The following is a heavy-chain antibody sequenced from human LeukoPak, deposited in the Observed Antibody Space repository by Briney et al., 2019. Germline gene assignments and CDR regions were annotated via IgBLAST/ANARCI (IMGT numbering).Heavy chain of an antibody. CDR3: ARHKLTYYFDS. CDR2: INHSGST. V-gene: IGHV4-34*01. D-gene: IGHD2-15*01. CDR1: GGSFSGYY. Sequence: PSETLSLTCAVYGGSFSGYYWSWIRQPPGKGLEWIGEINHSGSTNYNPSLKSRVTISVDTSKNQFSLKLSSVTAADTAVYYCARHKLTYYFDSWGQGTLVTVSS. J-gene: IGHJ4*02.